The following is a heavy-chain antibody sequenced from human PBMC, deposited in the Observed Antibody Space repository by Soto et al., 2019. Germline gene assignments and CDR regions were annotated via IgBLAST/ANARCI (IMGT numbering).Heavy chain of an antibody. CDR3: ARSFSDSYYDLDF. D-gene: IGHD1-26*01. Sequence: SQTLSLTCAISGDSVSSNSATWNWIRQSPSRGLEWLGRTYYRSKWYNDYAVSLKSRITINPDTSKNQFSLQLNSVTPEDMAFYYCARSFSDSYYDLDFWGQGTLVTVSS. J-gene: IGHJ4*02. V-gene: IGHV6-1*01. CDR1: GDSVSSNSAT. CDR2: TYYRSKWYN.